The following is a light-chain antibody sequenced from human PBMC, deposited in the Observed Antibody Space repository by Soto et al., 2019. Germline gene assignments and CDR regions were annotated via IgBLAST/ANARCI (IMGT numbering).Light chain of an antibody. V-gene: IGKV1-27*01. CDR3: QKYNSAPRT. CDR2: AAS. J-gene: IGKJ3*01. CDR1: QGISNY. Sequence: DIQVTQSPSSLSASVGDRVTITCRASQGISNYLAWYQQKLGKVPKLLIAAASTLQSGVPSRFSGSGSGTDFTLTISSLQPEDVATYYCQKYNSAPRTFGPGTKVDIK.